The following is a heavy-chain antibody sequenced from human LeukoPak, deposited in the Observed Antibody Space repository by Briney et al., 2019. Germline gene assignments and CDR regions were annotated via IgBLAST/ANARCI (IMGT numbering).Heavy chain of an antibody. CDR3: ARLGRDGYTYGAAY. D-gene: IGHD5-24*01. Sequence: PGGSLRLSCAGPGDIFDDYGMMWVRQAPGKGLEWVAGINWNGGSTGYAASVKGRCTISRDNAKTALYLEMNSLRVEDTAFYDCARLGRDGYTYGAAYWGQGALVTVSS. CDR2: INWNGGST. J-gene: IGHJ1*01. CDR1: GDIFDDYG. V-gene: IGHV3-20*01.